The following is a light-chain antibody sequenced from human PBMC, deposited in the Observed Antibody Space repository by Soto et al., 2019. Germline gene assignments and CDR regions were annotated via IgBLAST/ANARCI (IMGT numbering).Light chain of an antibody. CDR1: QSVSSH. V-gene: IGKV3-11*01. CDR3: QQRTNWRLT. CDR2: DAS. Sequence: EVVLTQSPATLSLSPGERATLSCRASQSVSSHLTWYQQKPGQAPRLLIYDASNRATGIPARFSGSGSGTDFTLTISSPQPEDFAVYYCQQRTNWRLTFGGGTKVEIK. J-gene: IGKJ4*01.